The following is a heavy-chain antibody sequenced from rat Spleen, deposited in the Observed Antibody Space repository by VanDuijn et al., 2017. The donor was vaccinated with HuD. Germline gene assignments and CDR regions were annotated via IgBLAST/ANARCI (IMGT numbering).Heavy chain of an antibody. CDR1: GFTFSDYA. CDR3: ARRLRGYFDY. J-gene: IGHJ2*01. V-gene: IGHV5-22*01. D-gene: IGHD1-11*01. Sequence: EVQLVESGGGLVQPGRSLKLSCAVSGFTFSDYAMAWVRQAPKKGLEWVASISYEGSSTYYGDSVKGRFTISRDNAKSTLYLQMNSLRSEDTATYYCARRLRGYFDYWGQGVMVTVSA. CDR2: ISYEGSST.